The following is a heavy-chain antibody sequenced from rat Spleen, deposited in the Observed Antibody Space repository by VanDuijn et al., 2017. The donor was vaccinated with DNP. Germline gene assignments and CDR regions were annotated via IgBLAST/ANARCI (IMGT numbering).Heavy chain of an antibody. Sequence: EVQLVESGGGLVQPGRSLKLSCAASGFTFSDHYMAWVRQAPKKGLEWVASINPGGENTYYGDSVKGRFTISRDNAKSTLYLQMNSLRSEDMATYYCARWEGNNYYFDYWGQGVMVTVSS. CDR3: ARWEGNNYYFDY. CDR1: GFTFSDHY. V-gene: IGHV5-22*01. J-gene: IGHJ2*01. D-gene: IGHD1-10*01. CDR2: INPGGENT.